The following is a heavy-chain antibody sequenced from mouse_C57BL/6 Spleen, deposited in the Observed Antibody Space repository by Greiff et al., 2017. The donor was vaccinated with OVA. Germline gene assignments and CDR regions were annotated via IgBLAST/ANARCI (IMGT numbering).Heavy chain of an antibody. CDR1: GYTFTSYG. CDR2: IYPRSGNT. J-gene: IGHJ2*01. D-gene: IGHD2-3*01. V-gene: IGHV1-81*01. CDR3: ARGGYYDGYPFDY. Sequence: QVHVKQSGAELARPGASVKLSCKASGYTFTSYGISWVKQRTGQGLEWIGEIYPRSGNTYYNEKFKGKATLTADKSSSTAYMELRSLTSEDSAVYFCARGGYYDGYPFDYWGQGTTLTVSS.